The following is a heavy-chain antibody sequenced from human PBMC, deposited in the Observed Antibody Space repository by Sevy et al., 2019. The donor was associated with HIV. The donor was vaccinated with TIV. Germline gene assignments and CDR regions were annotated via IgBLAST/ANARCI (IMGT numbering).Heavy chain of an antibody. J-gene: IGHJ3*02. CDR3: ARQNDFDI. Sequence: SETLSLTCTVSGGSINSDHWNWIRQPPGKGLEWIGYVYYTGGNNYYPASKNRVTISVDRTKNQFSLKLTSVTAADTAVYYCARQNDFDIWGQGTMVTVSS. CDR2: VYYTGGN. CDR1: GGSINSDH. V-gene: IGHV4-59*08.